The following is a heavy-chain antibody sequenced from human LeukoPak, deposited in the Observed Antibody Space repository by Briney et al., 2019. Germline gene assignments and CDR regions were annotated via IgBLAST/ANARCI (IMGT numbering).Heavy chain of an antibody. D-gene: IGHD3-22*01. V-gene: IGHV4-30-4*08. Sequence: SQTLSLTCTVSGGSISSGAYYWSWIRQPPGKDLEWIGYIYYSGNAYYNPSLKTRVTISVDTSKNQFSLKLNSVTAADTAVYYCARGGDYYYDSSGYCDYWGQGTLVTVSS. CDR3: ARGGDYYYDSSGYCDY. CDR2: IYYSGNA. CDR1: GGSISSGAYY. J-gene: IGHJ4*02.